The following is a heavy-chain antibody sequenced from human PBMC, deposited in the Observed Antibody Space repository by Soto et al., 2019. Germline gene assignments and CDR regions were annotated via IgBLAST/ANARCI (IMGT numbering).Heavy chain of an antibody. J-gene: IGHJ4*02. CDR1: GGSISSNSHY. V-gene: IGHV4-39*01. CDR2: IYYNGFT. CDR3: ARQDDFWSGYNTFDS. Sequence: QLQLQESGPGLVKPSETLSLSCSVSGGSISSNSHYWAWLRQPPGKGLEWIGSIYYNGFTYYSPSLKSRLTISADTSKNQFSLKLLSVTPADTAVYYCARQDDFWSGYNTFDSWGQGTLVTVSS. D-gene: IGHD3-3*01.